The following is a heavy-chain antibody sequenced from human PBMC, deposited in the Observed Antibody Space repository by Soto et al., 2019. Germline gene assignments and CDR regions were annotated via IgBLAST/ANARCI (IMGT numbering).Heavy chain of an antibody. CDR3: ARYGGNSGASFDY. Sequence: QVQLVQSGAEVKKPGASVKVSCKASVYTFTGYCMHWVRQTPGQGLEWMGWINPNSGGTNYAQKFQGWVTMTRDTSISTAYMELSRLRSDDTAVYYCARYGGNSGASFDYWGQGTLVTVSS. D-gene: IGHD2-15*01. CDR1: VYTFTGYC. CDR2: INPNSGGT. J-gene: IGHJ4*02. V-gene: IGHV1-2*04.